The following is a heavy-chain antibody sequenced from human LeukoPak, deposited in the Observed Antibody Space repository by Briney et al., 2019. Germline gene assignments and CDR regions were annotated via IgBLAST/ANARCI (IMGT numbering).Heavy chain of an antibody. Sequence: EASVKVSCKASGYTFTSYYMHWVRQAPGQGLEWMGWMKSNNGHTGYAQKFQGRVTMTRDTSISTAYMELSSLTFEDTAVYYCARGPPNWGMVGYWGQGTLVTVSS. CDR3: ARGPPNWGMVGY. CDR1: GYTFTSYY. J-gene: IGHJ4*02. D-gene: IGHD7-27*01. V-gene: IGHV1-8*02. CDR2: MKSNNGHT.